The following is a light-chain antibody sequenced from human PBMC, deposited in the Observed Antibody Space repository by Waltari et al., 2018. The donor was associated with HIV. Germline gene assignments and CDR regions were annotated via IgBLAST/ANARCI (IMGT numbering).Light chain of an antibody. V-gene: IGLV2-8*01. J-gene: IGLJ2*01. CDR2: EVT. Sequence: QSALTQPPSASGPPGQSVTTSCTGTTRYLGGSNYVPWYQQHPGKAPKLIMTEVTKRPSGVPDRFSGSKSGNTASLTVSGLQAEDEAHYYCSSYAPTNKFYVLFGGGTTLTVL. CDR1: TRYLGGSNY. CDR3: SSYAPTNKFYVL.